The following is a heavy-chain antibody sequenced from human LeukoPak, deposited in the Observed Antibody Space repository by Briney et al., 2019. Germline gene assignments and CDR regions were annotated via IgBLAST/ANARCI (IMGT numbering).Heavy chain of an antibody. CDR1: GFTVSSNY. J-gene: IGHJ3*02. V-gene: IGHV3-66*02. Sequence: GGSLRLSCAASGFTVSSNYMSWVRQAPGKGLEWVSVIYSGGSTYYADSVEGRFTISRDNSKNTLYLQMNSLRAEDTAVYYCARDQMGPEAFDIWGQGTMVTVSS. D-gene: IGHD1-14*01. CDR3: ARDQMGPEAFDI. CDR2: IYSGGST.